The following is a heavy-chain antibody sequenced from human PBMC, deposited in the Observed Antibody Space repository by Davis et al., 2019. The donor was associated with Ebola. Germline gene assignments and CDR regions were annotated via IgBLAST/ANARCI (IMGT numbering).Heavy chain of an antibody. V-gene: IGHV3-53*01. CDR3: ARVGNGDYLDY. CDR1: GFTLSSYW. D-gene: IGHD1-1*01. Sequence: PGGSLRLSCVGSGFTLSSYWMYWVRQAPGKGLEWVSVIYSGGSTYYADSVKGRFTISRDNSKNTLYLQMNSLRAEDTAVYYCARVGNGDYLDYWGQGTLVTVSS. CDR2: IYSGGST. J-gene: IGHJ4*02.